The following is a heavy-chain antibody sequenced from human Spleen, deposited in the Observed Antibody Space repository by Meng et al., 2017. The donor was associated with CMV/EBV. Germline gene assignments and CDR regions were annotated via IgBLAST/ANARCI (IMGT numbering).Heavy chain of an antibody. J-gene: IGHJ4*02. V-gene: IGHV1-18*01. CDR1: GYTFTSYG. D-gene: IGHD4-23*01. Sequence: ASVKVSCKASGYTFTSYGISWVRQAPGQGLEWMGWISAYNGNTNYAQRLQGRVTMTTDSSTSTAYMDLRSLGSDDTAVYYCARADYDGNWGHFDYWGQGTLVTVSS. CDR2: ISAYNGNT. CDR3: ARADYDGNWGHFDY.